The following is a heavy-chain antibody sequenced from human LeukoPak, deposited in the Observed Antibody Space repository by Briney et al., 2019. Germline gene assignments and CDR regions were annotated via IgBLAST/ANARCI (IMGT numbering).Heavy chain of an antibody. CDR2: ISSSRSYI. CDR3: ARDLRNYYDTSGYYPNTFDD. CDR1: GFTFSTYS. V-gene: IGHV3-21*01. Sequence: GVSLRLSCAASGFTFSTYSMNWVRQAPGKGLEWVSCISSSRSYIYYADSVKGRFTIARDNAKNSLYLQMNSLRAEDTAVYYCARDLRNYYDTSGYYPNTFDDWGQGTLVTVSS. D-gene: IGHD3-22*01. J-gene: IGHJ4*02.